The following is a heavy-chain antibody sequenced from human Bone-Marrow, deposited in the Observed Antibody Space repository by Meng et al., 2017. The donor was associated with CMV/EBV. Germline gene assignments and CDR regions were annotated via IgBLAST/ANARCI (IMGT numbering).Heavy chain of an antibody. V-gene: IGHV4-34*01. D-gene: IGHD3-16*01. Sequence: SQTLSLTCAVYGGSFSGYYWSWSRQPPGKGLEWIGEINHSGSTNYNPSLKSRVTISVDTSKNQFSLKLSSVTAADTAVYYCARVIPGINKRRGFASRSVDRPLNFDYWGQGTLVTVSS. CDR3: ARVIPGINKRRGFASRSVDRPLNFDY. CDR1: GGSFSGYY. CDR2: INHSGST. J-gene: IGHJ4*02.